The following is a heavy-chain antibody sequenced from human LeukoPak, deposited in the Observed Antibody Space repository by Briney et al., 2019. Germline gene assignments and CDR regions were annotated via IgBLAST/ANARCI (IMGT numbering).Heavy chain of an antibody. V-gene: IGHV3-30*18. CDR2: ISYDGSNK. Sequence: PGGSLRLSCAASGFTFSSYGMHWVRQAPGKGLEWVAVISYDGSNKYYADSVKGRFTISKDNSKNTLYLQMNSLRAEDTAVYYCAKAGEGSSSWYLEYYFDYWGQGTLVTVSS. J-gene: IGHJ4*02. CDR1: GFTFSSYG. CDR3: AKAGEGSSSWYLEYYFDY. D-gene: IGHD6-13*01.